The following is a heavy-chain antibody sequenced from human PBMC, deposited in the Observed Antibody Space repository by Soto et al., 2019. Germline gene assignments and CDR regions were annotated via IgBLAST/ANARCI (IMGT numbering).Heavy chain of an antibody. CDR2: IYYSGST. D-gene: IGHD6-13*01. V-gene: IGHV4-59*01. Sequence: PSETLSLTGTVSGGSISSYYWSWIRQPPGKGLEWIGYIYYSGSTNYNPALKSRVTISVDTSKNQFSLKLSSVTAADTAAYYCARSGSSWVYYYAMDVWGQGTTVTVSS. CDR1: GGSISSYY. CDR3: ARSGSSWVYYYAMDV. J-gene: IGHJ6*02.